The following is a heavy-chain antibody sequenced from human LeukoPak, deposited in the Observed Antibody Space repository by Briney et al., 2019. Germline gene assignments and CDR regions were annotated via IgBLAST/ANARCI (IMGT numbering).Heavy chain of an antibody. Sequence: GGSLRLSCAASGFTFSSYWMNWARQAPGKGLEWVASINHNGNVNYYADSVKGRFTISRDNAKNSLYLQMSNLRAEDTAVYFCARGGGLDVWGQGATVTVSS. V-gene: IGHV3-7*03. CDR1: GFTFSSYW. CDR2: INHNGNVN. J-gene: IGHJ6*02. CDR3: ARGGGLDV. D-gene: IGHD3-16*01.